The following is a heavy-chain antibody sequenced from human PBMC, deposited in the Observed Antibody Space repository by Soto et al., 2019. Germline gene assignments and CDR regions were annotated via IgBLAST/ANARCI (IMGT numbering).Heavy chain of an antibody. CDR2: INHSGST. CDR1: GGSFSGYY. Sequence: QVQLQQWGAGLLKPSETLSLTCAVYGGSFSGYYWSWIRQPPGKGLEWIGEINHSGSTNYNPSLKSRVTISVDTSKNQFSLKLSSVTAADTAVYYCARGQKNCTNGVCYSKFPQFDPWGQGTLVTVSS. V-gene: IGHV4-34*01. CDR3: ARGQKNCTNGVCYSKFPQFDP. D-gene: IGHD2-8*01. J-gene: IGHJ5*02.